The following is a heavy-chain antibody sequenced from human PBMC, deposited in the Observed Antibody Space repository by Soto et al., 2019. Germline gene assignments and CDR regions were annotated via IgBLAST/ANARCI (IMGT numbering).Heavy chain of an antibody. D-gene: IGHD2-2*01. CDR2: IIPIFGTA. J-gene: IGHJ4*02. Sequence: QVQLVQSGAEVKKPGSSVKVSCKASGGTFSSYAISWVRQAPGQGLEWMGGIIPIFGTANYAQKFQGRVTITADESTSTAYMELSSLRSEDTCVYYCARFPLSCSSTSCYRVYFDYWGQGTLVTVSS. V-gene: IGHV1-69*01. CDR1: GGTFSSYA. CDR3: ARFPLSCSSTSCYRVYFDY.